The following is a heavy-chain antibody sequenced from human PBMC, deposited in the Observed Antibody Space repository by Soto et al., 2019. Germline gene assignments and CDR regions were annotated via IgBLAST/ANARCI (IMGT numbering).Heavy chain of an antibody. V-gene: IGHV3-21*01. J-gene: IGHJ6*02. CDR3: ARVWFGYYGMDV. CDR1: GFTFSSYS. Sequence: GGSLRLSCAASGFTFSSYSMNWVRQAPGKGLEWVSSISSSSSYIYYADSVKGRFTISRDNAKNSLYLQMNSLRAEDTAVNYCARVWFGYYGMDVWGQGTTVTVSS. CDR2: ISSSSSYI. D-gene: IGHD3-10*01.